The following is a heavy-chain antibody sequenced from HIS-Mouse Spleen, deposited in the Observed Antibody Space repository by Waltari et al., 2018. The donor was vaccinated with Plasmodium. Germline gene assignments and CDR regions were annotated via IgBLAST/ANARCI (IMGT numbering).Heavy chain of an antibody. D-gene: IGHD1-26*01. J-gene: IGHJ4*02. CDR2: INHGGRT. Sequence: QVQLQQWGAGLLKPSATRSPTRAGYGGSFSGYYWSWLRQPPGKGLEWLGEINHGGRTNYNPSLKSRVTISVDTSKNQFSLKLSSVTAAYTAVYYCARRGGSYYYFDYWGQGTLVTVSS. CDR1: GGSFSGYY. V-gene: IGHV4-34*01. CDR3: ARRGGSYYYFDY.